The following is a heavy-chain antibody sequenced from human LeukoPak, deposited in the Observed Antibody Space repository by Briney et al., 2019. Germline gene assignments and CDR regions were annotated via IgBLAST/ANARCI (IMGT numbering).Heavy chain of an antibody. J-gene: IGHJ6*02. CDR1: GYTFTSYA. Sequence: GASVKVSCKASGYTFTSYAMHWVRQAPGQRLEWMGWINAGNGNTKYSQKFQGRVTITRDTSASTAYMELSSLRSEDTAVYYCARDYYDSSGYYYYYYYYGMDVWGQGTTVTVSS. V-gene: IGHV1-3*01. CDR3: ARDYYDSSGYYYYYYYYGMDV. CDR2: INAGNGNT. D-gene: IGHD3-22*01.